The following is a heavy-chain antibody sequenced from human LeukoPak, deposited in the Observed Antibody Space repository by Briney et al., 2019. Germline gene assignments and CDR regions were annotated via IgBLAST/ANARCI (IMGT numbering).Heavy chain of an antibody. D-gene: IGHD2-21*01. CDR3: ARADRLHGGPYLIGP. CDR1: GYSFTDYY. Sequence: ASVKVSCKTSGYSFTDYYMHWVRQAPGQGLEWMGGINPNSGGTSSAQKFQGRVTMTRDTSITTVYMEVNWLTSDDTAIYYCARADRLHGGPYLIGPWGQGTLVTVSS. V-gene: IGHV1-2*02. CDR2: INPNSGGT. J-gene: IGHJ5*02.